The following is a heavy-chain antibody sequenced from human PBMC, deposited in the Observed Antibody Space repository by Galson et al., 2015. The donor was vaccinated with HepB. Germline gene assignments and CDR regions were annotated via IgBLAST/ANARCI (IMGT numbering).Heavy chain of an antibody. CDR2: ISYDGSNK. D-gene: IGHD3-3*01. CDR3: AKGYRFLEWLSNFDY. J-gene: IGHJ4*02. Sequence: SLRLSCAASGFTFSSYGMHWVRQAPGKGLEWVAVISYDGSNKYYADSVKGRFTISRDSSKNTLYLQMNSLRAEDTAVYYCAKGYRFLEWLSNFDYWGQGTLVTVSS. CDR1: GFTFSSYG. V-gene: IGHV3-30*18.